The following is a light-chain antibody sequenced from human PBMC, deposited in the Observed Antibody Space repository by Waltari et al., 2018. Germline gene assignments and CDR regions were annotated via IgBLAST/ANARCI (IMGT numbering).Light chain of an antibody. CDR2: AAS. V-gene: IGKV1-12*01. Sequence: DIQMTQSPSSVSASVGDRVTITCRASQCISNHLAWYQQKPGKAPKFLIYAASTLQSGVPSRFSGSGSETEVTLTISGLQPEDVATYFCQQGDNFPPTFGQGTEVAI. J-gene: IGKJ1*01. CDR3: QQGDNFPPT. CDR1: QCISNH.